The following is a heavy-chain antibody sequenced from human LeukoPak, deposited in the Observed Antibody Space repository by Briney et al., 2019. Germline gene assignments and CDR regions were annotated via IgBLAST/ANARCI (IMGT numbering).Heavy chain of an antibody. J-gene: IGHJ4*02. CDR1: GYSFSSYW. Sequence: GESLKISCKGSGYSFSSYWIAWVRQMPGKGLEWMGIIYPGDSDTRYSPSFQGQVTISADKSISTAYLQWSSLKASDTAMYYCAKLTRELVAMPAGYFDSWGQGTLVTVSS. CDR2: IYPGDSDT. V-gene: IGHV5-51*01. D-gene: IGHD2-2*01. CDR3: AKLTRELVAMPAGYFDS.